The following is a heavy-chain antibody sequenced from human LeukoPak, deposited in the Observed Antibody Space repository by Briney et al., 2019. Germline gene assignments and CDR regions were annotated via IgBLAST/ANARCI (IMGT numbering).Heavy chain of an antibody. D-gene: IGHD3-16*01. J-gene: IGHJ6*01. CDR2: LNTDGSST. CDR1: GFTFSGYW. CDR3: ARDDAFRGVAMDV. Sequence: GSLTLSCAASGFTFSGYWMHWVRQVPGKGLVWVSRLNTDGSSTSYADSVKGRFTISRDNAMNTLYLQMNSLRAEDTAVYYCARDDAFRGVAMDVWGQGTTVPVTS. V-gene: IGHV3-74*01.